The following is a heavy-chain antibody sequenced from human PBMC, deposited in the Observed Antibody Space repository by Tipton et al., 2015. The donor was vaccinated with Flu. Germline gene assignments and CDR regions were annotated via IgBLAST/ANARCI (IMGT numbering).Heavy chain of an antibody. CDR3: ARAGGYCYDY. CDR1: GGSISSSSYY. V-gene: IGHV4-39*07. J-gene: IGHJ4*02. D-gene: IGHD5-18*01. CDR2: IYYSGST. Sequence: TLSLTCTVSGGSISSSSYYWGWIRQPPGKGLEWIGSIYYSGSTYYNPSLKSRVTISVDTSKNQFSLKLSSVTAADTAVYYCARAGGYCYDYWGQGTLVTVSS.